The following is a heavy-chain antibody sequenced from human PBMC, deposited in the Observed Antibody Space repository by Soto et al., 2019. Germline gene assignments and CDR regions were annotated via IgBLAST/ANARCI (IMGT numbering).Heavy chain of an antibody. V-gene: IGHV1-8*01. Sequence: QVQLVQSGAEVKKPGASVKVSCKASGYTFTSYDINWVRQATGQGLEWMGWMNPNSGNTGYAQKFQGRVTMTRNTSISTAYMELSSLRSEDTAVYYCARVPHRYCDWLSSGRPRYYYYGMDVWGQGTTVTVSS. CDR2: MNPNSGNT. CDR1: GYTFTSYD. D-gene: IGHD3-9*01. J-gene: IGHJ6*02. CDR3: ARVPHRYCDWLSSGRPRYYYYGMDV.